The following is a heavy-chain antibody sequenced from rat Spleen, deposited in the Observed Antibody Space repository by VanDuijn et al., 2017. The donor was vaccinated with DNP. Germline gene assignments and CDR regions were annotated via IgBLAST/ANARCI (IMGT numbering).Heavy chain of an antibody. Sequence: QVQLKESGPGLVQPSQTLSLTCTVSGFSLTSYTVSWVRQPPGKGLEWIAAIWSGGNTYYNSTNKSRLSIRRATSKSQVFLKMKSLQTEDTAIYFCTRYNAGYFDYWGQGVMVTVAS. CDR3: TRYNAGYFDY. J-gene: IGHJ2*01. D-gene: IGHD4-3*01. CDR2: IWSGGNT. CDR1: GFSLTSYT. V-gene: IGHV2-15*01.